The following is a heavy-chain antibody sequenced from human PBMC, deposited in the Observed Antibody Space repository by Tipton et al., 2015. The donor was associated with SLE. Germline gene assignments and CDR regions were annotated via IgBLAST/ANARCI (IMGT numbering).Heavy chain of an antibody. V-gene: IGHV4-61*01. J-gene: IGHJ6*02. Sequence: TLSLTCTVSGGSISSGSYYWSWIRQPPGKGLEWIGYVYYSGSTNYNPSLKSRVTISMDTSKNQFSLKLNSVTAADTAVYYCARFRDEYYYYAMDVWGQGTTVTVSS. CDR2: VYYSGST. CDR1: GGSISSGSYY. CDR3: ARFRDEYYYYAMDV.